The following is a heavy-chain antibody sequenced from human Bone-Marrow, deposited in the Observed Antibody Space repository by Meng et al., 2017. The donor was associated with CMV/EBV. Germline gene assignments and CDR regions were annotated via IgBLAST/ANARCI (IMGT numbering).Heavy chain of an antibody. D-gene: IGHD2-2*01. CDR1: GFTFSSYA. CDR2: ISYDGSNK. J-gene: IGHJ6*01. V-gene: IGHV3-30-3*01. Sequence: GESLKISCAASGFTFSSYAMHWVRQAPGKGLEWVAVISYDGSNKYYADSVKGRFTISRDNSKNTLYLQMNSLRAEDTAVYYCAKDSSGMDVWGRGTTVTVSS. CDR3: AKDSSGMDV.